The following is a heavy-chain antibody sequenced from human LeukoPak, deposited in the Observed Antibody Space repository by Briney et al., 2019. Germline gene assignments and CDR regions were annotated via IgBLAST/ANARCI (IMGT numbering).Heavy chain of an antibody. V-gene: IGHV3-23*01. J-gene: IGHJ4*02. CDR2: ISGSGGST. Sequence: GGSLRLSCAHSGFTFSSYAMSWVRQAPGKGLEWVSAISGSGGSTYYADSVKGRFTISRDNSKNTLYLQMNSLRAEDTAVYYCAKDPSVRGYSYGTVYFDYWGQGTLVTVSS. CDR3: AKDPSVRGYSYGTVYFDY. CDR1: GFTFSSYA. D-gene: IGHD5-18*01.